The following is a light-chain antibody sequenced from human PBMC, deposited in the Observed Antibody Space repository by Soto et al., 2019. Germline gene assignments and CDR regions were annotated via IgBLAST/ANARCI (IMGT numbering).Light chain of an antibody. V-gene: IGKV1-5*01. CDR2: DAS. CDR1: QSISSW. CDR3: QQYNSYSGT. Sequence: DIQMSHSPSTLAGSVGDRITITLRASQSISSWLAWYQQKPGKAPKLLIYDASSLESGVPSRFSGSGSGTEFTLTISSLQPDDFATYYCQQYNSYSGTFGGGTKVDIK. J-gene: IGKJ4*01.